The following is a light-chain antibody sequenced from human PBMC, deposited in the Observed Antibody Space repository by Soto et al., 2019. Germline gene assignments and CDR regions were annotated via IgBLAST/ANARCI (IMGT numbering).Light chain of an antibody. V-gene: IGKV2-24*01. J-gene: IGKJ2*01. CDR1: QSLVHIDGNTY. Sequence: DIVLTQTRLSSPVTLGQPASISCRSSQSLVHIDGNTYFNWLQQRPGQPPRLLIYKISNRFPGVPDRFSGSGAGTDFTLKISRVEAEDVGVYYCMQATQSYTLGQGTRLEI. CDR3: MQATQSYT. CDR2: KIS.